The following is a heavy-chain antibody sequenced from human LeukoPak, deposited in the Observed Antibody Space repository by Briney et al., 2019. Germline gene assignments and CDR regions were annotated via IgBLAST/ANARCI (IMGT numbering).Heavy chain of an antibody. Sequence: SETLSLTCTVSGGSISSYYWSWIRQPAGKGMEWIGRIYTSGSTNYNPSLKCRVTMSVDTSKNQYSLKLSAVTAADTAVYYCARDSRSGYWAHFDYWGQGTRVTVSS. CDR3: ARDSRSGYWAHFDY. CDR1: GGSISSYY. D-gene: IGHD3-3*01. J-gene: IGHJ4*02. V-gene: IGHV4-4*07. CDR2: IYTSGST.